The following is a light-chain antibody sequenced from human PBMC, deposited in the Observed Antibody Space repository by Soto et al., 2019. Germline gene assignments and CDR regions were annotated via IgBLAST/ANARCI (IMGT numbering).Light chain of an antibody. V-gene: IGKV3-20*01. CDR2: GAS. CDR3: KQYGSSPLT. J-gene: IGKJ4*01. Sequence: EIVLTQSPGTLSLSPGERATLSCRASQSVSSSYLAWYQQKPGQAPRLLIYGASSRATGISDRFSGSGSGTDFTLTIRRLEPEDFAVYYCKQYGSSPLTFGGGTKVDIK. CDR1: QSVSSSY.